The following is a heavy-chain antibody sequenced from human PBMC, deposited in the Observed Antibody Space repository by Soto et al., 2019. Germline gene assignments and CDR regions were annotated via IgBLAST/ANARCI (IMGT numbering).Heavy chain of an antibody. Sequence: PSETLSLTCAVSGGSISSGGNCWSWIRQPPGKGLEWIGYIYHSGSTYYNPSLKSRVTISVDRSKNQFSLKLSSVTAADTAVYYCARVPDRWGQGTLVTVSS. CDR1: GGSISSGGNC. J-gene: IGHJ5*02. CDR2: IYHSGST. D-gene: IGHD2-2*01. CDR3: ARVPDR. V-gene: IGHV4-30-2*01.